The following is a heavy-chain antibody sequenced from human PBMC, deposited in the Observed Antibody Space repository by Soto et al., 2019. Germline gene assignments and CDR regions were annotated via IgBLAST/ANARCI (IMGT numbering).Heavy chain of an antibody. V-gene: IGHV4-31*03. CDR2: IYYSGST. CDR3: AMGLSSNWFDP. J-gene: IGHJ5*02. Sequence: PSETLSLTCTVSGGSISSGGYYWSWIRQHPGKGLEWIGYIYYSGSTYYNPSLKSRVTISVDTSKNQFSLKLSSVTAADTAVYDCAMGLSSNWFDPWGQGTLVTVSS. CDR1: GGSISSGGYY. D-gene: IGHD6-6*01.